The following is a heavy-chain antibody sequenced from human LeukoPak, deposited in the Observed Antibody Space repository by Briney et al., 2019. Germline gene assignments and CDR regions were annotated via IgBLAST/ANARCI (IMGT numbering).Heavy chain of an antibody. CDR3: AKDYGSGGNWFDP. D-gene: IGHD3-10*01. CDR2: ISYDGSNK. CDR1: GFTVSSYA. V-gene: IGHV3-30*04. Sequence: GGSLRLSCAASGFTVSSYAMHWVRQAPGKGLEWVAVISYDGSNKYYADSVKGRFTISRDNSKNTLYLQMNSLRAEDTAVYYCAKDYGSGGNWFDPWGQATLVTVSS. J-gene: IGHJ5*02.